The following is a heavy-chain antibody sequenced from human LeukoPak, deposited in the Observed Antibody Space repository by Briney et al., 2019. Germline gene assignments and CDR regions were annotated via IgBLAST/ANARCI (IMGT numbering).Heavy chain of an antibody. CDR2: INPNSGGT. J-gene: IGHJ6*02. D-gene: IGHD2-15*01. CDR3: ARSQIVVVVANYYGMDV. Sequence: GASVKVPCKASGYTFTGYYMHWVRQAPGQGLEWMGWINPNSGGTNYAQKFQGRVTMTRDTSISTAYMELSRLRSDDTAVYYCARSQIVVVVANYYGMDVWGQGTTVTVSS. V-gene: IGHV1-2*02. CDR1: GYTFTGYY.